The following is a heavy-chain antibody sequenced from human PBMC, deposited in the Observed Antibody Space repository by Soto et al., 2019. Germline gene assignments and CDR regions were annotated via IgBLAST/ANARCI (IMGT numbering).Heavy chain of an antibody. J-gene: IGHJ4*02. CDR2: IASVNSYT. CDR3: VRDPGRSPDLLYY. Sequence: GGSLRLSCAASGFHFRRYNMNWVRQTPGKGLEWVPSIASVNSYTYYADSVQGRFTISRDNSRSSVYQEMNSLRAEDTAVYYCVRDPGRSPDLLYYWGQGTLVTVSS. V-gene: IGHV3-21*06. CDR1: GFHFRRYN.